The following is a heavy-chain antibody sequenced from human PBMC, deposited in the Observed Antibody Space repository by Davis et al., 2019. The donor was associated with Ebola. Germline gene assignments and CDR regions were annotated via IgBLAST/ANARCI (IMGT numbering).Heavy chain of an antibody. D-gene: IGHD2-15*01. J-gene: IGHJ6*02. CDR1: GYTFTGYY. CDR2: INPNSGGT. Sequence: ASVKVSCKASGYTFTGYYMHWVRQAPGQGLEWMGWINPNSGGTNYAQKFQGWVTMTRDTSTSTVYMELSSLRSEDTAVYYCARGYCSGGSCRYYYYYGMDVWGQGTTVTVSS. V-gene: IGHV1-2*04. CDR3: ARGYCSGGSCRYYYYYGMDV.